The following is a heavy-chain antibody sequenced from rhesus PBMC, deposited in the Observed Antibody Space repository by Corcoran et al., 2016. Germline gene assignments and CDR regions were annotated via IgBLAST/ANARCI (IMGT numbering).Heavy chain of an antibody. Sequence: QVQLQESGPAVVKPSETLSVTCAVSGGSISSSYWSWIRQAPGKGLEWIGYIYGSVSSTNYNPSHKIRVTLSVDTSKNQLSLKLSSVAAADTAVYYCASDRGDASGVFDYWGQGVLVTVSS. D-gene: IGHD2-39*02. CDR2: IYGSVSST. V-gene: IGHV4-169*02. CDR1: GGSISSSY. CDR3: ASDRGDASGVFDY. J-gene: IGHJ4*01.